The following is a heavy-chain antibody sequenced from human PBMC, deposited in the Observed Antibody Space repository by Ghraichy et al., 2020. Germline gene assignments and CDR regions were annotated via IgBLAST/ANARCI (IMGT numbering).Heavy chain of an antibody. J-gene: IGHJ6*02. D-gene: IGHD3-10*01. CDR1: GFTFSSYW. CDR2: IKQDGSEK. CDR3: ARYRSGYYYYYGMDV. Sequence: LSLTCAASGFTFSSYWMSWVRQAPGKGLEWVANIKQDGSEKYYVDSVKGRFTISRDNAKNSLYLQMNSLRAEDTAVYYCARYRSGYYYYYGMDVWGQGTTVTVSS. V-gene: IGHV3-7*01.